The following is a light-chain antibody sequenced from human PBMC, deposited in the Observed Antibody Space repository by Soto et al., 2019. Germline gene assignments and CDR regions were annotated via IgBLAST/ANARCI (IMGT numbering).Light chain of an antibody. CDR1: QDIRHY. J-gene: IGKJ1*01. Sequence: DIQMTQSPSSLSASVGDRVTITCQASQDIRHYLNWYQQKPGKAPKLLIYKAYTLKSGVQSRFSGIESGTEFTLTISSLQPDDFATYYCQHYNSYSESFGQGTKVELK. V-gene: IGKV1-5*03. CDR3: QHYNSYSES. CDR2: KAY.